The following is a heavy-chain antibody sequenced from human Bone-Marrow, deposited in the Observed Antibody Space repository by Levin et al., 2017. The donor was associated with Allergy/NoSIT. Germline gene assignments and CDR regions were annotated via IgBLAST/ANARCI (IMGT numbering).Heavy chain of an antibody. CDR2: MSYDGNNK. Sequence: AGGSLRLSCATSGFTFSNYAIHWVRQAPGKGLEWVAVMSYDGNNKYYLDSVKGRFTISRDNSKNTLFLQMNNLRTEDTALYYCARAVFDSSGYYLDFWGQGTLVIVSS. J-gene: IGHJ4*02. D-gene: IGHD3-22*01. CDR3: ARAVFDSSGYYLDF. CDR1: GFTFSNYA. V-gene: IGHV3-30*03.